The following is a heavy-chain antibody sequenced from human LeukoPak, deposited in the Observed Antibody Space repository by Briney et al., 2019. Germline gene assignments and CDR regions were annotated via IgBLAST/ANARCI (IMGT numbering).Heavy chain of an antibody. CDR3: AKEASYYCSGGSCYFDY. V-gene: IGHV3-23*01. CDR1: GFTFSISG. CDR2: IADST. Sequence: GGSLRLSCTASGFTFSISGMTWVRQAPGKGLEWVSGIADSTYYADSVRGRFTISRDNSRNTLYLQMNSLRAEDTAVYYCAKEASYYCSGGSCYFDYWGQGTLVTVSS. J-gene: IGHJ4*02. D-gene: IGHD2-15*01.